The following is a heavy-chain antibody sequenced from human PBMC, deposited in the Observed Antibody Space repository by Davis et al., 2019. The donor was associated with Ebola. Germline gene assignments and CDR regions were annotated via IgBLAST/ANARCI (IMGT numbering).Heavy chain of an antibody. CDR2: IYYSGST. Sequence: SETLSLTCTVSGGSISSYYWSWIRQPPGKGLEWIGYIYYSGSTTYNPSLKSRVTISVDTSKNQFSLKLSSVTAADTAVYYCARVGYDSSGYYLTYYFDYWGQGTLVTVSS. CDR1: GGSISSYY. CDR3: ARVGYDSSGYYLTYYFDY. J-gene: IGHJ4*02. V-gene: IGHV4-59*01. D-gene: IGHD3-22*01.